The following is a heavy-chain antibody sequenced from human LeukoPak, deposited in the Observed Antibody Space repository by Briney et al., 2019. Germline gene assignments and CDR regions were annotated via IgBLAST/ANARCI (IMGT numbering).Heavy chain of an antibody. CDR3: ARDWGIAAALVLGY. J-gene: IGHJ4*02. D-gene: IGHD6-13*01. V-gene: IGHV1-18*01. CDR1: GCTFTSYG. Sequence: ASVKVSCKASGCTFTSYGISWVRQAPGQGLEWMGWISAYNGNTNYAQKLQGRVTMTTDTSTSTAYMELRSLRSDDTAVYYCARDWGIAAALVLGYWGQGTLVTVSS. CDR2: ISAYNGNT.